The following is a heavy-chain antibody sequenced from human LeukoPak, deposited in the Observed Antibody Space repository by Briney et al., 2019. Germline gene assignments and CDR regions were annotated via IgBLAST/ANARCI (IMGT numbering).Heavy chain of an antibody. V-gene: IGHV3-21*01. J-gene: IGHJ5*02. CDR2: ISSSSSYI. CDR1: GFTFSSYS. CDR3: AREGVKVYSSSWQPQGNWFDP. Sequence: SGGSLRLSCAASGFTFSSYSMNWVRQAPGKGLEWVSSISSSSSYIYYADSVKGRFTISRDNSKNTLYLQMNSLRAEDTAVYYCAREGVKVYSSSWQPQGNWFDPWGQGTLVTVSS. D-gene: IGHD6-13*01.